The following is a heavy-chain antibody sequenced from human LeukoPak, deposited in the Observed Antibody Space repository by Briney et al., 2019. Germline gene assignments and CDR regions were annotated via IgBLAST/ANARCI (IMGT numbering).Heavy chain of an antibody. CDR3: ATSNSRDFDY. J-gene: IGHJ4*02. V-gene: IGHV3-48*04. D-gene: IGHD4-23*01. Sequence: GGSLRLSCAASGFTFSSYSMNWVRQAPGKGPEWVSYISSSSSTIYYADSVKGRFTISRDNAKNSLYLQMNSLRAEDTAVYYCATSNSRDFDYWGQGTLVTVSS. CDR1: GFTFSSYS. CDR2: ISSSSSTI.